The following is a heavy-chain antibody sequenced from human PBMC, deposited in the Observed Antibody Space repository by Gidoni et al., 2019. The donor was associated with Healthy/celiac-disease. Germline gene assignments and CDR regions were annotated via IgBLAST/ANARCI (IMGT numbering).Heavy chain of an antibody. CDR2: INAGNGNT. CDR1: GHTFTSYA. V-gene: IGHV1-3*01. D-gene: IGHD2-2*01. CDR3: ARAGSDIVVEPGALNWFDP. J-gene: IGHJ5*02. Sequence: QVQLVHPGAEVKKPGASVKVSCMASGHTFTSYARHWVRQAPGQRLEWMGWINAGNGNTKYAQKFQGRVTITRDTSASTAYMEVSSLKSEDTAVYYCARAGSDIVVEPGALNWFDPWGQGTLVTVSS.